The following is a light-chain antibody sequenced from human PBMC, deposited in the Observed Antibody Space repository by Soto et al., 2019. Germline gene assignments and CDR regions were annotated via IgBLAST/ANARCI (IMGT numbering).Light chain of an antibody. V-gene: IGLV2-23*01. CDR1: SSDVGNYNL. Sequence: SGLTQPASVSGSPGRSITISCTGTSSDVGNYNLVSWYQQHPGKAPKLMIYEGSKRPSGVSNRFSGSKSGNTASLTISILQAEDEADYYCCSYAGSSTYVFGTGTKVTVL. CDR3: CSYAGSSTYV. CDR2: EGS. J-gene: IGLJ1*01.